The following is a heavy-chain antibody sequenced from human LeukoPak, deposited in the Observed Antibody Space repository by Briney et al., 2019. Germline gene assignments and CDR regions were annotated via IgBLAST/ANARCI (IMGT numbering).Heavy chain of an antibody. J-gene: IGHJ6*04. V-gene: IGHV3-53*01. CDR1: GITVSTNY. CDR3: AREIGYYFDNHSSRLRGRFDV. Sequence: GGSLRLTCAASGITVSTNYMNWVRQAPGKGLEWVSVIYSTDKTNYADSVQGRFTISRDPSKNTVYLQMNSLGGEDTAVYYCAREIGYYFDNHSSRLRGRFDVWGTGTTVIVSS. D-gene: IGHD3-22*01. CDR2: IYSTDKT.